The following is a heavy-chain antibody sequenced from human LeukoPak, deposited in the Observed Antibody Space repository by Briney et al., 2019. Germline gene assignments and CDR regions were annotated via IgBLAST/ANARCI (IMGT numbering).Heavy chain of an antibody. Sequence: GGSLRLSCVASGFTFSKYWMTWVRQAPGKGLAWVANIKQDGSAKYYMDSVKGRFAISRDNAKNSLYLRMNSLGAEDTAVYYCARVNPLVAPGALDIWGQGTMVAVSS. CDR2: IKQDGSAK. J-gene: IGHJ3*02. V-gene: IGHV3-7*01. D-gene: IGHD5-12*01. CDR3: ARVNPLVAPGALDI. CDR1: GFTFSKYW.